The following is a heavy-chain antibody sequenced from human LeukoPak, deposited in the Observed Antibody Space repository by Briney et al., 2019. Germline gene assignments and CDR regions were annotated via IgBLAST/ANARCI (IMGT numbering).Heavy chain of an antibody. CDR2: VDGGGSP. Sequence: GGSLRLSCAASGFTFRNYAMSWVRQAPGKALEWVSRVDGGGSPSYADYVRGRFSISRDSSKSTLYLQMGSLRGEDTAVYYCARDDAPDGGFLDYWGQGTLVTVSS. D-gene: IGHD2/OR15-2a*01. CDR1: GFTFRNYA. CDR3: ARDDAPDGGFLDY. V-gene: IGHV3-23*01. J-gene: IGHJ4*02.